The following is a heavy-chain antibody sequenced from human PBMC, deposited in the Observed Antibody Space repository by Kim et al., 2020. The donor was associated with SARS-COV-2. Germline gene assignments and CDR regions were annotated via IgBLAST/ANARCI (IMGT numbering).Heavy chain of an antibody. CDR3: ASLSTGYVWDKFDY. CDR1: GFSLRGYG. J-gene: IGHJ4*02. CDR2: VNSDGSST. Sequence: GGSLRLSCVASGFSLRGYGMNWVRQAPGKGLVWVSLVNSDGSSTSYADSVKGRFTISRDNARNTLYLQMNSLRAEDTAVYYCASLSTGYVWDKFDYWGQGTLFTVSS. D-gene: IGHD3-16*01. V-gene: IGHV3-74*01.